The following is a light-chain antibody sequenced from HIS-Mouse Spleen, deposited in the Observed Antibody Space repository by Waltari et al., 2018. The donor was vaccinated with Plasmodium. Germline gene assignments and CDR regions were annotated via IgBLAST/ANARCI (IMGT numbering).Light chain of an antibody. Sequence: QTVVTQEPSLTVSPGGTVTPTCASSTGAVTSGYYPNWVQQKPEQAPRALIYSTSNEHSWTPARFSGSLLGGKAALTLSGVQPEDEAEYYCLLYYGGARVFGGGTKLTVL. CDR2: STS. J-gene: IGLJ3*02. CDR3: LLYYGGARV. CDR1: TGAVTSGYY. V-gene: IGLV7-43*01.